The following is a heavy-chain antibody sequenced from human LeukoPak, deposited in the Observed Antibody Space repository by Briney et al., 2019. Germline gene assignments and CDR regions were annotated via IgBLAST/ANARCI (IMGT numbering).Heavy chain of an antibody. CDR1: GSTFTNAW. CDR3: ARARLAAAYDP. D-gene: IGHD6-13*01. J-gene: IGHJ5*02. V-gene: IGHV3-11*01. Sequence: PGGSLRLSCVDSGSTFTNAWMSWVRQAPGKGLEWVSYISSSGSTIYYADSVKGRFTISRDNAKNSLYLQMNSLRAEDTAVYYCARARLAAAYDPWGQGTLVTVSS. CDR2: ISSSGSTI.